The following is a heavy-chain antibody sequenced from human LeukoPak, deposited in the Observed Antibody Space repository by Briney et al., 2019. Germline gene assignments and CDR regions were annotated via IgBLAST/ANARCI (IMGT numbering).Heavy chain of an antibody. CDR2: MFYSGNT. J-gene: IGHJ4*02. CDR3: ARGKVVAGTPGQNSWDY. Sequence: SETLSLTCSVSGGYISGYYWTWIRQSPGKGLEWIGNMFYSGNTNYNPSLKSRVTMAVDTSKNQFSLKLRSVTAADTAVYYCARGKVVAGTPGQNSWDYWGQGTLVTVSS. D-gene: IGHD6-19*01. V-gene: IGHV4-59*01. CDR1: GGYISGYY.